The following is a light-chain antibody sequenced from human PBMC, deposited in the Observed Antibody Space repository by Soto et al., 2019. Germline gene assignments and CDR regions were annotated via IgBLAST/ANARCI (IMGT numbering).Light chain of an antibody. CDR2: AAS. Sequence: DIQMTQSPSSVSASVGDRVTITCRASQDISTSLAWFQQKPGKAPKLLIYAASTLQSGVPSRFSGSGSGTVFTLTISSLQPADFATHFCQQDSSIPHPTLGHGTRLEIK. J-gene: IGKJ5*01. V-gene: IGKV1-12*01. CDR1: QDISTS. CDR3: QQDSSIPHPT.